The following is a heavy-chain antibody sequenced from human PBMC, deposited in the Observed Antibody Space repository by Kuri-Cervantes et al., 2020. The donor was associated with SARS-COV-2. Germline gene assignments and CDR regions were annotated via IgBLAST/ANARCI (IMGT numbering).Heavy chain of an antibody. CDR1: GYTFTGYY. CDR2: INPNSGGT. V-gene: IGHV1-2*02. J-gene: IGHJ6*02. CDR3: ARDGGPNYYDSSGYYTTPRTYYYYGMDV. D-gene: IGHD3-22*01. Sequence: ASVKVSCKASGYTFTGYYMHWVRQAPGQGLEWMGWINPNSGGTNYAQEFQGRVTMTRDTSISTAYMELSRLRSDDTAVYYCARDGGPNYYDSSGYYTTPRTYYYYGMDVWGQGNTVNVSS.